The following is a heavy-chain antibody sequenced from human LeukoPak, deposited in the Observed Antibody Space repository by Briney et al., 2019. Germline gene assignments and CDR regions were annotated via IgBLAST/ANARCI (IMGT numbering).Heavy chain of an antibody. V-gene: IGHV4-59*01. CDR2: IYYSGST. J-gene: IGHJ4*02. CDR3: ARVVRRARLFDY. CDR1: GGSISSYY. D-gene: IGHD6-25*01. Sequence: SETLSLTCTVSGGSISSYYWSWIRQPPGKGLEWIGYIYYSGSTNYNPSLKSRVTLSVDTSKNQFSLKLSSVTAADTAVYYCARVVRRARLFDYWGQGTLVTVSS.